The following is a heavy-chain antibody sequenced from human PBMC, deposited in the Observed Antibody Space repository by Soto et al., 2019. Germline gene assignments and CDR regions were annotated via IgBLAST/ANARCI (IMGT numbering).Heavy chain of an antibody. CDR3: AKDYHSGSASYGTGFDP. V-gene: IGHV1-2*07. CDR1: GYTFTDYY. J-gene: IGHJ5*02. CDR2: IHPNSGGT. D-gene: IGHD3-10*01. Sequence: QVQLVQSGAEVKTPGASVQVSCKASGYTFTDYYMHWVRQAPGEGLEWMGWIHPNSGGTNYAHKFRGRVTMTRDTSIDTAYMELSRLTSDDTAVYYCAKDYHSGSASYGTGFDPWGQGTLVTVSS.